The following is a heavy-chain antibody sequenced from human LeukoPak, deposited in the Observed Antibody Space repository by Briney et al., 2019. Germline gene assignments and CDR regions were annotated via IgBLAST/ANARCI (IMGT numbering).Heavy chain of an antibody. CDR1: GFTFSSYA. CDR3: AKGPWLRVPFDY. CDR2: ISGSGGST. Sequence: GGSLRLSCAASGFTFSSYAMSWDRQAPGKGLEWVSAISGSGGSTYYADSVKGRFTISRDNSKNTLYLQMNSLRAEDTAVYYSAKGPWLRVPFDYWGQGTLVTVSS. J-gene: IGHJ4*02. D-gene: IGHD3-10*01. V-gene: IGHV3-23*01.